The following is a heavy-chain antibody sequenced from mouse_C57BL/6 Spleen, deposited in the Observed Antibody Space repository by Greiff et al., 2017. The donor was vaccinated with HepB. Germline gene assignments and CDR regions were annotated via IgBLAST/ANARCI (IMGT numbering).Heavy chain of an antibody. V-gene: IGHV5-9-1*02. J-gene: IGHJ4*01. CDR3: TRGTNGYHGAMDY. CDR2: ISSGGDYI. CDR1: GFTFSSYA. Sequence: EVHLVESGEGLVKPGGSLKLSCAASGFTFSSYAMSWVRQTPEKRLEWVAYISSGGDYIYYADTVKGRFTISRDNARNTLYLQMSSLKSEDTAMYYCTRGTNGYHGAMDYWGQGTSVTVSS. D-gene: IGHD2-2*01.